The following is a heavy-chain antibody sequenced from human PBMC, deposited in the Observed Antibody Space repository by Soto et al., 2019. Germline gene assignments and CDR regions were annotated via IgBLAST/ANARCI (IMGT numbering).Heavy chain of an antibody. CDR1: GYSFTSYW. CDR3: ARRGTYYYDSSGHGLDY. Sequence: GESLKISCKVSGYSFTSYWIGWVRQMPGKGLEWMGIIYPGDSDTRYSPSFQGQVTISADKSISTAYLQWSSLKASDTAMYYCARRGTYYYDSSGHGLDYWGQGTLVTVSS. CDR2: IYPGDSDT. D-gene: IGHD3-22*01. V-gene: IGHV5-51*01. J-gene: IGHJ4*02.